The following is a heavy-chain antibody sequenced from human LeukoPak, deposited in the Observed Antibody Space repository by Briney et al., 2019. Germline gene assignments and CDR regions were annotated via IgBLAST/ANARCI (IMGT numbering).Heavy chain of an antibody. V-gene: IGHV3-7*03. D-gene: IGHD2-15*01. CDR2: IKQDGSEK. CDR3: ARDSLPYCSGGSCYSGFDY. CDR1: GFTFSSYW. Sequence: PGGFLRLSCAASGFTFSSYWMSWVRQAPGKGLEWVANIKQDGSEKYYVDSVKGRFTISRDNAKNSLYLQMNSLRAEDTAVYYCARDSLPYCSGGSCYSGFDYWGQGTLVTVSS. J-gene: IGHJ4*02.